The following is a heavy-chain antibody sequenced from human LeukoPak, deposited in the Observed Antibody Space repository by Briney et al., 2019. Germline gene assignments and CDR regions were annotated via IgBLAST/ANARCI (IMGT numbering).Heavy chain of an antibody. J-gene: IGHJ4*02. Sequence: GASVKVSCKASGYTLTNYDINWVRQAPGQGLEWMGWISPYNGNTDYAQKLQGRVTMTTDTSTTTAYMELRSLRSDDTAIYYCARQGAVAGEFDYWGQGTLVTVSS. CDR3: ARQGAVAGEFDY. CDR1: GYTLTNYD. V-gene: IGHV1-18*01. D-gene: IGHD6-19*01. CDR2: ISPYNGNT.